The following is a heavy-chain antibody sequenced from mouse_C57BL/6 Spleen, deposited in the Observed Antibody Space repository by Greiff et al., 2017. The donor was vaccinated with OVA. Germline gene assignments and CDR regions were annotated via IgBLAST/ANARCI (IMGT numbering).Heavy chain of an antibody. D-gene: IGHD1-1*01. CDR2: ISYDGSN. J-gene: IGHJ3*01. V-gene: IGHV3-6*01. CDR1: GYSITSGYY. CDR3: ARDRDYGSSPY. Sequence: VQLKESGPGLVKPSQSLSLTCSVTGYSITSGYYWNWIRQFPGNKLEWMGYISYDGSNNYNPSLKNRISITRDTSKNQFFLKLNSVTTEDTATYCCARDRDYGSSPYWGQGTLVTVSA.